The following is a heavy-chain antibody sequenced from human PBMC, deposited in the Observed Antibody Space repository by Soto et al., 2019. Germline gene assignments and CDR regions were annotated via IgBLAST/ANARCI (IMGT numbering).Heavy chain of an antibody. D-gene: IGHD2-15*01. CDR1: GFTFDDYA. CDR2: ISWNSGSI. CDR3: AKDGGVVVVAALYYFDY. Sequence: PGGSLRLSCAASGFTFDDYAMHWVRQAPGKGLEWVSGISWNSGSIGYADSVKGRFTISRDNAKNSLYLQMNSLRAEDTALYYCAKDGGVVVVAALYYFDYWGQGTLVTVSS. J-gene: IGHJ4*02. V-gene: IGHV3-9*01.